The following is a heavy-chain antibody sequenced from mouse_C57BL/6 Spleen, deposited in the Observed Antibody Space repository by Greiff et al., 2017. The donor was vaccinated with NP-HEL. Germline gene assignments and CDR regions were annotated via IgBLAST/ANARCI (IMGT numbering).Heavy chain of an antibody. Sequence: VQLQQSGAELVKPGASVKLSCKASGYAFSSYWMNWVKQRPGKGLEWIGQIYPGDGDTNYNGKFKGKATLTADQSSSPAYMQLSSLTSEDSAVYFCARSPDDYDVASYAMDYWGQGTSVTVSS. V-gene: IGHV1-80*01. CDR1: GYAFSSYW. CDR2: IYPGDGDT. J-gene: IGHJ4*01. D-gene: IGHD2-4*01. CDR3: ARSPDDYDVASYAMDY.